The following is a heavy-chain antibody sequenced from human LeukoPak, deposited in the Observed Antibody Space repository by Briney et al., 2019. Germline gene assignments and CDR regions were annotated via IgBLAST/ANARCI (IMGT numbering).Heavy chain of an antibody. Sequence: PSGTLSLTCAVSGGSISSYHWSWIRQPPGKGLEWIGYISYSGSTSYNRSLKSRATISEDTSKNQFSLKLSSVTAADTAVYYCARHRVVYGGNFDYWGQGTLVTVSS. CDR1: GGSISSYH. V-gene: IGHV4-59*08. CDR2: ISYSGST. CDR3: ARHRVVYGGNFDY. D-gene: IGHD4-23*01. J-gene: IGHJ4*02.